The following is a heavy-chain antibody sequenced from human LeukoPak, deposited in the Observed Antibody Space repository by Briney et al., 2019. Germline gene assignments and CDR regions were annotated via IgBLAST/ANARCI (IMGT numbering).Heavy chain of an antibody. D-gene: IGHD3-22*01. CDR1: GFTFSSYG. V-gene: IGHV3-30*18. CDR2: ISYDGSNK. J-gene: IGHJ6*02. CDR3: AKGTYYYDSSSLEDYYYGMDV. Sequence: GGSLRLSCAASGFTFSSYGMHWVRQAPGKGLEWVAVISYDGSNKYYADSVKGRFTISRDNSKNTPYLQMNSLRAEDTAVYYCAKGTYYYDSSSLEDYYYGMDVWGQGTTVTVSS.